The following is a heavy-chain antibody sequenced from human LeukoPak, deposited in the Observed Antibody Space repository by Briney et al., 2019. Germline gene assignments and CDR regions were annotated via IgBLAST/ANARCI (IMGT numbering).Heavy chain of an antibody. D-gene: IGHD3-22*01. CDR2: IYYSGST. J-gene: IGHJ4*02. V-gene: IGHV4-30-4*08. CDR3: ARDVKSDSSGYSDY. Sequence: SQTLSLTCTVSGGSISSGDYYWSWIRQPPGKGLEWIGYIYYSGSTYYNPSLKSRVTISVDTSKNQFSLKLSSVTGADTAVYYCARDVKSDSSGYSDYWGQGTLVTVSS. CDR1: GGSISSGDYY.